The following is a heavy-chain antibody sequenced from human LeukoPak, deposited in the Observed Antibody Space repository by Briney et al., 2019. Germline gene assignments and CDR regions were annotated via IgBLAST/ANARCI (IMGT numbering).Heavy chain of an antibody. CDR1: GFTFSSYA. V-gene: IGHV3-23*01. CDR3: TREYPASFDY. Sequence: GGSLRLSCAASGFTFSSYAMSWVRQAPGKGLEWVSAISGSGGSTYYADSVKGRFTISRDNAKNTLYLQMNTLINEDTAVYYCTREYPASFDYWGQGILVTVSS. J-gene: IGHJ4*02. CDR2: ISGSGGST.